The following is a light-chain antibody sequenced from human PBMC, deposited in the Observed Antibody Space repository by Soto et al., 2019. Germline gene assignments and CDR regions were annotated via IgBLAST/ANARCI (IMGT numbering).Light chain of an antibody. CDR2: SNN. Sequence: QSVLTQPPSASGTPGQRVTISCSGSSSNIGSNTVNWYQQLPGTAPKLLIYSNNQGPSGVPDRFSGSKSCTSASLAISGLQSEDEADYYCATWDDSLNGPVFGGGTKVTVL. CDR1: SSNIGSNT. V-gene: IGLV1-44*01. CDR3: ATWDDSLNGPV. J-gene: IGLJ3*02.